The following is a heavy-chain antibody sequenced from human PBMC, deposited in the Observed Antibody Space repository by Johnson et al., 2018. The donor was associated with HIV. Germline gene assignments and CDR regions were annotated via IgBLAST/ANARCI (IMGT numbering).Heavy chain of an antibody. J-gene: IGHJ3*02. CDR3: AKDSNYGGNSDAFDI. Sequence: EVQLVESGGGLIQPGGSLRLSCAASGFTVSSNYMSWVRQAPGNGLEWVSVIYSGGDTYYADSVKGRFNITRDNSKNTLYLQMNSLRAEDTAVYYCAKDSNYGGNSDAFDIWGQGTMVTVSS. D-gene: IGHD4-23*01. CDR1: GFTVSSNY. V-gene: IGHV3-66*03. CDR2: IYSGGDT.